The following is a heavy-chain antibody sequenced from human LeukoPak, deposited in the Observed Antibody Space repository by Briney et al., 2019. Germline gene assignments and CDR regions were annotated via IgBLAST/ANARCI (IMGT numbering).Heavy chain of an antibody. CDR1: GFTFSSYS. CDR3: ASSSGDGDWFDP. D-gene: IGHD7-27*01. V-gene: IGHV3-21*01. J-gene: IGHJ5*02. Sequence: GGSLRLSCAASGFTFSSYSMYWVRQAPGKGLEWVSSISSSSSYIYYADSVKGRFTISRDNAKNSLYLQMNSLRAEDTAVYYCASSSGDGDWFDPWGQGTLVTVSS. CDR2: ISSSSSYI.